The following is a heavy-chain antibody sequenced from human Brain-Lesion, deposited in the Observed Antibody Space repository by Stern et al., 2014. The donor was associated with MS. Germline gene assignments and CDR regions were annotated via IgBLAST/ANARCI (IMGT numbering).Heavy chain of an antibody. Sequence: QDQLVESGAEVKKPGASVKVSCKVSGYTLTDFSMHWVRQAPRQGLEWMGGFDPDDGETIYAQKFQGRVTMTEDTSTDTAYMELSSLRSEDTAVYYCATLSPGAGGNYYRHFDYWGQGTLVTVSS. J-gene: IGHJ4*02. CDR2: FDPDDGET. D-gene: IGHD1-26*01. CDR3: ATLSPGAGGNYYRHFDY. CDR1: GYTLTDFS. V-gene: IGHV1-24*01.